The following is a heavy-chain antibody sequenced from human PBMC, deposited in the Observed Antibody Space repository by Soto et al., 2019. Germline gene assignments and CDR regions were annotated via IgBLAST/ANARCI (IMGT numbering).Heavy chain of an antibody. V-gene: IGHV3-21*01. CDR1: GFTFRTYT. Sequence: GSLRLSCISSGFTFRTYTMNWVRQAPGKGLEWFSAIRGFSPYTFYAESVKGRFTISRDNAKNSLYLQMNSLRAEDTAVYYCARDRGYDAHDYYYNAMDVWGPGTTVTDSS. CDR3: ARDRGYDAHDYYYNAMDV. CDR2: IRGFSPYT. D-gene: IGHD3-10*01. J-gene: IGHJ6*02.